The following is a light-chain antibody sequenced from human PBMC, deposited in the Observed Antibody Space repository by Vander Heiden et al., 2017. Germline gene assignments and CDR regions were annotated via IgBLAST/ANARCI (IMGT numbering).Light chain of an antibody. CDR3: QQSYSTPRT. J-gene: IGKJ3*01. V-gene: IGKV1-39*01. Sequence: DIQMTQSPSPLSASVGDRITIACRASQSISTYLNWYQQKPGRAPKLLLYAASSLQSGVPSRFSGSGSGTDFTLTISSLQPEDFATYYCQQSYSTPRTLGPGTRVDIK. CDR1: QSISTY. CDR2: AAS.